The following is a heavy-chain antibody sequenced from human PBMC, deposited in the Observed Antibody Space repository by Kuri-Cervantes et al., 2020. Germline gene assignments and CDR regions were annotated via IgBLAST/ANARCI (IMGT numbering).Heavy chain of an antibody. CDR1: GYSFTNYW. Sequence: GESLKISCKGSGYSFTNYWIGWVRQAPGQGLEWMGWINPNSGGTNYAQKFQGRVTMTRDTSISTAYMELSRLRSDDTAVYYCARHTFNGAGDWFDPWGQGTLVTVSS. J-gene: IGHJ5*02. CDR3: ARHTFNGAGDWFDP. V-gene: IGHV1-2*02. D-gene: IGHD1-26*01. CDR2: INPNSGGT.